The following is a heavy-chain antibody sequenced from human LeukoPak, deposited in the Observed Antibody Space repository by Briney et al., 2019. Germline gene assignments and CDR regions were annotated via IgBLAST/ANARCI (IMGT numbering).Heavy chain of an antibody. CDR2: ISSSGSTI. D-gene: IGHD3-22*01. V-gene: IGHV3-11*01. J-gene: IGHJ3*02. CDR1: GFTFSDYY. CDR3: ARGRKYYYDSSGYYFAPDAFDI. Sequence: GGSLRLSCAASGFTFSDYYMSWIRQAPGKGLEWVSYISSSGSTIYYADSVKGRFTISRDNAKNSLYLQMNSLRAEDTAVYYCARGRKYYYDSSGYYFAPDAFDIWGQGTMVTVSS.